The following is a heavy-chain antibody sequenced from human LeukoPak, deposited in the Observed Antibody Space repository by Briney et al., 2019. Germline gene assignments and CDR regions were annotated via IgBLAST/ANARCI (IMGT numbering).Heavy chain of an antibody. Sequence: AAVKDSSKASCYTFTNYGMSWGGQAPRQRGDWMGWISAYNGNKNYAQKLEGRVSMPTDRSTSKAYMEVRSLRSDDTAVYYCARDCSSTSCSPFDFWGQGTLVRVSS. CDR3: ARDCSSTSCSPFDF. V-gene: IGHV1-18*01. CDR2: ISAYNGNK. J-gene: IGHJ4*02. CDR1: CYTFTNYG. D-gene: IGHD2-2*01.